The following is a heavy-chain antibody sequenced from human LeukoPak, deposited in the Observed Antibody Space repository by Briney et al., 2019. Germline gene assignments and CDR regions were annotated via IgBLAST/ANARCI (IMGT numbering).Heavy chain of an antibody. CDR1: GGSISSGSYY. V-gene: IGHV4-61*02. CDR2: IHTSGST. D-gene: IGHD6-19*01. Sequence: PSQTLSLTCTVPGGSISSGSYYWSWIRQPAGKGLEWIARIHTSGSTNYNPPLKSRFTISVNTSKNQSSLKLSSVTAADTAVYYCARDTGIAVAGAVENWGQGTLVTVSS. J-gene: IGHJ4*02. CDR3: ARDTGIAVAGAVEN.